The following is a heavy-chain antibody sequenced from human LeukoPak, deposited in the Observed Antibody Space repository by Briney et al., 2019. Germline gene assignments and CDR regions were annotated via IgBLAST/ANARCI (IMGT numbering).Heavy chain of an antibody. CDR2: INHDGKEK. CDR1: GFIFKKSW. J-gene: IGHJ4*01. D-gene: IGHD3-16*01. V-gene: IGHV3-7*01. CDR3: AREGGYDYAEVGY. Sequence: GGSLRLSCAGSGFIFKKSWMTWVRQAPGKGLEWVANINHDGKEKYYADSVRGRFTISRDNARNSISLQMNSLRGDDTAVYYCAREGGYDYAEVGYWGHGTLVIVSS.